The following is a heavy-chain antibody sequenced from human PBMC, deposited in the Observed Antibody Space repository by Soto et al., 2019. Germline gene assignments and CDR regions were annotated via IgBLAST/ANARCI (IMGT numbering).Heavy chain of an antibody. CDR2: ISVYNGNT. D-gene: IGHD4-17*01. CDR3: ARDNDYRFDP. V-gene: IGHV1-18*04. Sequence: QVQLIQSGTAVKRPGASVKVSCKASGYTFTIDGISWVRQAPGHGLEWMGWISVYNGNTNYAQKLQGRVTMTTDTSTNTAYMELRTLRSDDTAVYYCARDNDYRFDPWGKGTLVSVSS. CDR1: GYTFTIDG. J-gene: IGHJ5*02.